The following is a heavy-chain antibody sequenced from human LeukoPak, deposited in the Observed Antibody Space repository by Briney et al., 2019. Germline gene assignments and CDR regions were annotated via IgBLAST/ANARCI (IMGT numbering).Heavy chain of an antibody. V-gene: IGHV4-59*01. CDR3: ARENWYYDILTGYYRGAFDI. CDR1: GGSISSYY. Sequence: SETLSLTCTVSGGSISSYYWSWIRQPPGKGLEWIGYIYYSGSTNYNPSLKSRVTISVDTSKNQFSLKPSSVTAADTAVYYCARENWYYDILTGYYRGAFDIWGQGTMVTVSS. J-gene: IGHJ3*02. D-gene: IGHD3-9*01. CDR2: IYYSGST.